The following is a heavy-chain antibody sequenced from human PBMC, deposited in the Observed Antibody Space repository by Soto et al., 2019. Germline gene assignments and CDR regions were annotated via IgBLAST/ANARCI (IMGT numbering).Heavy chain of an antibody. D-gene: IGHD3-9*01. CDR1: GFTFSSYG. CDR2: ISYDGSNK. V-gene: IGHV3-30*18. CDR3: AKDLPSSFYDILTGYPGLMDY. J-gene: IGHJ4*02. Sequence: GGSLRLSCAASGFTFSSYGMHWVRQAPGKGLEWVAVISYDGSNKYYADSVKDRFTISRDNSKNTLYLQMNSLRAEDTAVYYCAKDLPSSFYDILTGYPGLMDYWGQGTLVTVSS.